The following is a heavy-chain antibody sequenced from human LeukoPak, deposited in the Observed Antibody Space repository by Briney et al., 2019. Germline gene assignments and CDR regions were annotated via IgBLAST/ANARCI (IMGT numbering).Heavy chain of an antibody. J-gene: IGHJ5*02. D-gene: IGHD6-6*01. V-gene: IGHV4-34*01. Sequence: SETLSLTCAVYGGSFSGYYWSWIRQPPGKGLEWIGEINHSGSTNYNPSLKSRVTIPVDTSKNQFSLKLSSVTAADTAVYYCAREGISSSAWGQGTLVTVSS. CDR1: GGSFSGYY. CDR3: AREGISSSA. CDR2: INHSGST.